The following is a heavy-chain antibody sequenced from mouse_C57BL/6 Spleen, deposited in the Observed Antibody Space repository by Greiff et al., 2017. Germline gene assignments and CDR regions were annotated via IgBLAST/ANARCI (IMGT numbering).Heavy chain of an antibody. V-gene: IGHV6-3*01. CDR1: GFTFSNYW. D-gene: IGHD2-4*01. CDR2: ISLKSDNYAT. Sequence: VQLKESGGGLVQPGGSMKLSCVASGFTFSNYWMNWVRQSPEKGLEWVAQISLKSDNYATHYAVSVKGRFTISRDDSKRSVYLQMNNLRAEDTGIYYCAGSYDYAGGFAYWGQGTLVTVSA. CDR3: AGSYDYAGGFAY. J-gene: IGHJ3*01.